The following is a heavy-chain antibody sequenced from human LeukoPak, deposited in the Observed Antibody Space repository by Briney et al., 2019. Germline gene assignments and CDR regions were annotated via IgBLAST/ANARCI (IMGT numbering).Heavy chain of an antibody. CDR1: GYTFTSYG. CDR3: ARDLEAVAGHNWFDP. D-gene: IGHD6-19*01. CDR2: ISAYNGNT. J-gene: IGHJ5*02. V-gene: IGHV1-18*01. Sequence: ASVKVSCKASGYTFTSYGIGWVRQAPGQGLEWMGWISAYNGNTNYAQKLQGRVTMTTDTSTSTAYMELRSLRSDDTAVYYCARDLEAVAGHNWFDPWGQGTLVTVSS.